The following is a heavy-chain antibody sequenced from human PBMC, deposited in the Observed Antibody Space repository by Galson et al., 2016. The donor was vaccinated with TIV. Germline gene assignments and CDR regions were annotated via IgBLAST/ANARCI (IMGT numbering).Heavy chain of an antibody. CDR1: GYTFSYYG. CDR2: ISGHSGNT. Sequence: SVKVSCKASGYTFSYYGISWVRRAPGQGLEWIGWISGHSGNTDYARKFQGRLVMTTDTSTGTAFMEVRSLTSDDTAVYYCARDRGSMTMILVVDYYYGVDVWGQGTTVTVSS. CDR3: ARDRGSMTMILVVDYYYGVDV. J-gene: IGHJ6*02. V-gene: IGHV1-18*04. D-gene: IGHD3-22*01.